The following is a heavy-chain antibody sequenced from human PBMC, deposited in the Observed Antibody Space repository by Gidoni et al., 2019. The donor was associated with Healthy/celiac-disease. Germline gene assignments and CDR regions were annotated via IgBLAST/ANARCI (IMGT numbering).Heavy chain of an antibody. J-gene: IGHJ4*02. CDR2: ST. V-gene: IGHV4-30-2*05. CDR3: ARSYSWYGGFFDY. Sequence: STYYNPSLKSRVTISVDTSKNQFSLKLSSVTAADTAVYYCARSYSWYGGFFDYWGQGTLVTVSS. D-gene: IGHD6-13*01.